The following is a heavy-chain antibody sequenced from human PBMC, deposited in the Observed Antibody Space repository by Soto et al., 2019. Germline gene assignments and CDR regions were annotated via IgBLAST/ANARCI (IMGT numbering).Heavy chain of an antibody. J-gene: IGHJ4*02. V-gene: IGHV4-4*02. CDR2: IYHSGST. CDR1: GGSISSSNW. Sequence: QVQLQESGPGLVKPSGTLSLTCAVSGGSISSSNWWSWVRQPPGKGLEWIGEIYHSGSTNYNPSLKSRVTISVDKSKNQFSLKLSSMTAADTAVYYCARESDDDYDSSGYRYWGQGTLVTVSS. D-gene: IGHD3-22*01. CDR3: ARESDDDYDSSGYRY.